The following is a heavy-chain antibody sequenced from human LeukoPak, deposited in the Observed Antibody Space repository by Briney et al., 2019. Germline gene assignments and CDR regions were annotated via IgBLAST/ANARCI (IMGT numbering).Heavy chain of an antibody. CDR2: IKSKTDGGTT. CDR1: EFTFSNAW. V-gene: IGHV3-15*01. Sequence: GGSLRLSCAASEFTFSNAWMSWVRQAPGKGLERVGRIKSKTDGGTTDYAAPVKGRFTISRDDSKNTLYLQMNSLKTEDTAVYYCTTENTNDYGDGDYWYFDLWGRGTLVTVSS. CDR3: TTENTNDYGDGDYWYFDL. J-gene: IGHJ2*01. D-gene: IGHD4-17*01.